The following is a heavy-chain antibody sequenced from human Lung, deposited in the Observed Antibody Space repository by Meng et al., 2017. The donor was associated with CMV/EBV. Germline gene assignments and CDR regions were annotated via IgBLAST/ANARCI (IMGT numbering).Heavy chain of an antibody. D-gene: IGHD3-10*01. Sequence: GGSLRLXXAASGFTFSNYEMHWVRQAPGKGLKWVAYISLSEATVHYADSVKGRFTISRDNAKNFLYLQMNSLRAEDTAVYYCARMYSGSRPFGAWGPGTRVTVAS. CDR1: GFTFSNYE. V-gene: IGHV3-48*03. CDR2: ISLSEATV. J-gene: IGHJ5*01. CDR3: ARMYSGSRPFGA.